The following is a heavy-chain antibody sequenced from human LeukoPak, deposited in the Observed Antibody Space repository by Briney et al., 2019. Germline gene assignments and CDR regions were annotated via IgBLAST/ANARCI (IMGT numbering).Heavy chain of an antibody. V-gene: IGHV3-48*03. Sequence: GGSLRLSCAASGFTFSSYEMNWVRQAPGKGLEWVACISSSGSTIYYADSVKGRFTISRDNAKNSLYLQMNSLRAEDTAVYYCARASTIFGVVNPAFDYWGQGTLVTVSS. J-gene: IGHJ4*02. D-gene: IGHD3-3*01. CDR1: GFTFSSYE. CDR2: ISSSGSTI. CDR3: ARASTIFGVVNPAFDY.